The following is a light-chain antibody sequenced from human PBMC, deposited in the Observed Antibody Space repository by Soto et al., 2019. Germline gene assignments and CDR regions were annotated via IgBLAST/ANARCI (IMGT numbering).Light chain of an antibody. V-gene: IGLV1-40*01. CDR3: QSFDTRLNSVV. J-gene: IGLJ2*01. CDR2: GNN. CDR1: SSNIGAGYD. Sequence: QYVVTQPPSVSGAPGQRVTISCTGGSSNIGAGYDVHWYQQFPGTAPKLLIYGNNNRPSGVTDRFSGSKSGTSASLAITGLQAEDEADYYCQSFDTRLNSVVFGGGTKLTVL.